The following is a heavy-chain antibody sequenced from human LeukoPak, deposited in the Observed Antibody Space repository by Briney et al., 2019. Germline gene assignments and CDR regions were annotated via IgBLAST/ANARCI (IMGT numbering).Heavy chain of an antibody. V-gene: IGHV4-30-4*08. CDR3: ARDRYGDFEDY. CDR1: GGSINTANYY. D-gene: IGHD4-17*01. CDR2: ISYSGTP. Sequence: SETLSLTCNVSGGSINTANYYWTWIRQPPGNGLEWIGYISYSGTPYYNPSLNSRVTISLDTSKNQFSLILNSVTAADTAMYYCARDRYGDFEDYWGQGTLVTVSS. J-gene: IGHJ4*02.